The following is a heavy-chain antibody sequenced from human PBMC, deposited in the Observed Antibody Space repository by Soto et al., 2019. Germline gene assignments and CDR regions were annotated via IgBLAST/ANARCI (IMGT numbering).Heavy chain of an antibody. D-gene: IGHD4-17*01. Sequence: QVQLVQSGAEVKKPGSSVKVSCKASGGTFSSYAISWVRQAPGQGLEWMGGIIPIFGTANYAQKFQGRVTITADESTSTAYMELSSLRSEDTAVYYCARRYGDYKDYYYYYGMDVWGQGTTVTVSS. V-gene: IGHV1-69*12. CDR3: ARRYGDYKDYYYYYGMDV. J-gene: IGHJ6*02. CDR2: IIPIFGTA. CDR1: GGTFSSYA.